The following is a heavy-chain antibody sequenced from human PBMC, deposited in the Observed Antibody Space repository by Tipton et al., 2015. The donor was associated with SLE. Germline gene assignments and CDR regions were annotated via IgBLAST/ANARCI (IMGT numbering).Heavy chain of an antibody. V-gene: IGHV5-51*01. Sequence: QLVQSGAEVKKPGESLRISCKGSGYSFTNYWIGWVRQVPGKGLEWVGIIYAGDSDTRYSPSFQGQVTISADKSISTAYLQWSSLKASDTAMYYCARQVVPAPYYMDVWGKVTTVTVSS. J-gene: IGHJ6*03. D-gene: IGHD2-2*01. CDR1: GYSFTNYW. CDR2: IYAGDSDT. CDR3: ARQVVPAPYYMDV.